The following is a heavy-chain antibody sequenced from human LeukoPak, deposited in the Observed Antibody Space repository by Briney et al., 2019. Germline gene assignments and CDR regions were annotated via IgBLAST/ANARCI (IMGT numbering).Heavy chain of an antibody. CDR2: IYYSGST. CDR1: GGSISSYY. J-gene: IGHJ4*02. CDR3: ARVYWRYFDY. V-gene: IGHV4-59*01. Sequence: SETLSLTCTVSGGSISSYYWSWIRQPPGKGLEWIGYIYYSGSTNYNPSLKSRATISVDTSKNQFSLKLSSVTAADTAVYYCARVYWRYFDYWGQGTLVTVSS. D-gene: IGHD1-1*01.